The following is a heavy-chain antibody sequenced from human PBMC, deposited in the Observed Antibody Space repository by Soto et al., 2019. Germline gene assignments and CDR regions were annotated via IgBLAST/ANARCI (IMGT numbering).Heavy chain of an antibody. CDR2: IIPIFGTA. CDR3: ARGVNTIFGVVIATGSYYYYGMDV. D-gene: IGHD3-3*01. CDR1: GGTFSSYA. Sequence: ASVKVSCKASGGTFSSYAISWVRQAPGQGLEWMGGIIPIFGTANYAQKFQGRVTITADESTSTAYMELSSLRSEDTAVYYCARGVNTIFGVVIATGSYYYYGMDVWGQGTTVTVSS. V-gene: IGHV1-69*13. J-gene: IGHJ6*02.